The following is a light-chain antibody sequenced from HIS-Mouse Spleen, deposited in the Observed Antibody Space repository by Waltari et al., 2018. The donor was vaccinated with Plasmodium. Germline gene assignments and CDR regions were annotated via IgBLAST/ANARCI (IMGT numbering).Light chain of an antibody. Sequence: EIVLTQSPGTLSLSPGERATLSCRASQSVSRRYLAWYPQKPGQAPRLLIYGASSRATGIPDRFSGSGSGTDFTLTISRLEPEDFAVYYCQQYGSSPRTFGGGTKVEIK. CDR2: GAS. V-gene: IGKV3-20*01. CDR1: QSVSRRY. CDR3: QQYGSSPRT. J-gene: IGKJ4*01.